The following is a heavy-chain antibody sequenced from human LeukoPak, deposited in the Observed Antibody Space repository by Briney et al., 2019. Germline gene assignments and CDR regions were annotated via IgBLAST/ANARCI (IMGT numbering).Heavy chain of an antibody. D-gene: IGHD6-19*01. CDR2: IYDSGST. CDR1: GGSIRSSYCY. CDR3: AREVAAGSYRGFDY. V-gene: IGHV4-39*07. Sequence: KSSETLSLTCTVSGGSIRSSYCYWGWIRQPPGKGLEWIGSIYDSGSTYYNPSLKSRVTISVDTSKNQFSLKVNSVTAADTATYYCAREVAAGSYRGFDYWGQGTLVTVSS. J-gene: IGHJ4*02.